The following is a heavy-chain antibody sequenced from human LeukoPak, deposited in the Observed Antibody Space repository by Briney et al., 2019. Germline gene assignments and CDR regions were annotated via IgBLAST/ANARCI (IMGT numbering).Heavy chain of an antibody. V-gene: IGHV4-59*08. Sequence: SETLSLTCTVSGASMNSYYWSWIRKPPGKGLDWIGYIFYSGSISYNPSLKSRVTLSVDTSKNQFSLKLTSVTAADTAVYYCARLQFGSGSYHEVDYWGQGTLVTVSS. J-gene: IGHJ4*02. CDR2: IFYSGSI. CDR3: ARLQFGSGSYHEVDY. D-gene: IGHD3-22*01. CDR1: GASMNSYY.